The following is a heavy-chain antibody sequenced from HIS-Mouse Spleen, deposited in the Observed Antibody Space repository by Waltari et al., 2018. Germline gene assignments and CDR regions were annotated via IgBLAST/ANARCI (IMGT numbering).Heavy chain of an antibody. CDR1: GCTFSSYG. D-gene: IGHD1-26*01. V-gene: IGHV3-30*18. Sequence: QVQLVESGGGVVQPGRSLRLSCAASGCTFSSYGMHWVRQAPGKGVGWVAVILYDGSNKYYADAVQGRFTISKDNSKNTLYLQMNSLRAEDTAVYYCAKDTSGSYSDYWGQGTLVTVSS. J-gene: IGHJ4*02. CDR3: AKDTSGSYSDY. CDR2: ILYDGSNK.